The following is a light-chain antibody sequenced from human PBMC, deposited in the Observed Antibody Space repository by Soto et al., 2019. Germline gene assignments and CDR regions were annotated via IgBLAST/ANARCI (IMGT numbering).Light chain of an antibody. CDR1: SSDVGTYNY. CDR2: DVS. Sequence: QSALTQPRSVSGSPGQSVTISCTGTSSDVGTYNYVSWYQQHPGKAPKLMIYDVSQRPSGVPDRFSGSKSGNTASLTISGLQAEEESDFYCCSYAGIPTSVFGGGTNLTVL. J-gene: IGLJ2*01. V-gene: IGLV2-11*01. CDR3: CSYAGIPTSV.